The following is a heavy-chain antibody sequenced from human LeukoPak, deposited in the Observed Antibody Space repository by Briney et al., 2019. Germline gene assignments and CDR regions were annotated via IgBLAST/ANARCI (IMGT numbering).Heavy chain of an antibody. D-gene: IGHD6-13*01. CDR3: ARESSASSSWYFYYYYYMDV. J-gene: IGHJ6*03. V-gene: IGHV4-39*07. CDR2: IYYSGST. Sequence: SETLSLTCTVSGGSISSSSYYWGWIRQPPGKGLEWIGSIYYSGSTYYNPSLKSRVTISVDTSKNQFSLKLSSVTAADTAVYYCARESSASSSWYFYYYYYMDVWGKGTTVTVSS. CDR1: GGSISSSSYY.